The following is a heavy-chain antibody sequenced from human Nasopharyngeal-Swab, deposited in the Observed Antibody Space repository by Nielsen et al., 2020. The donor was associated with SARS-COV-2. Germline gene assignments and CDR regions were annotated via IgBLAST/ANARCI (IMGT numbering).Heavy chain of an antibody. CDR3: ARELGDYYGMDV. V-gene: IGHV4-39*01. J-gene: IGHJ6*02. CDR1: GGSISSSSYY. Sequence: SETLSLTCTVSGGSISSSSYYWGWIRQPPGKGLEWIGSIYYSGSTYYNPSLKSRVTISVDTSKNQFSLKLSSVTAADTAVYYCARELGDYYGMDVWGQGTTVTVSS. D-gene: IGHD7-27*01. CDR2: IYYSGST.